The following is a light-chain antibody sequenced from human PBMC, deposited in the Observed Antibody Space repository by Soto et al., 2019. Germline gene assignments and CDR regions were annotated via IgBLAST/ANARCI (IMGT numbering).Light chain of an antibody. Sequence: EIVLTQSPGTLSLSPGERATLSCRASQSVSSSYLAWYQQKPGQAPRLLIYGASSRAPGIPDRFSGSGSGTDFTLTISRLEPEDFAVYYCQQYGSSPYTFGQGTKLDIK. CDR2: GAS. CDR3: QQYGSSPYT. V-gene: IGKV3-20*01. CDR1: QSVSSSY. J-gene: IGKJ2*01.